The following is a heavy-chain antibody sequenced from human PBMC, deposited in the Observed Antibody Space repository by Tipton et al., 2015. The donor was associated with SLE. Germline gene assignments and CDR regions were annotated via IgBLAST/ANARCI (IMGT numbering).Heavy chain of an antibody. CDR2: VYYSGST. CDR3: ARGAGRLRYFQH. J-gene: IGHJ1*01. D-gene: IGHD1-26*01. V-gene: IGHV4-59*12. CDR1: GGSISNYF. Sequence: VKPSEPLSLICTVSGGSISNYFWTWIRQPPGKGLEWIGYVYYSGSTNYNPSLKSRVAISVDKSKNQFSLKLSSVTAADTAVYYCARGAGRLRYFQHWGQGTLVTVSS.